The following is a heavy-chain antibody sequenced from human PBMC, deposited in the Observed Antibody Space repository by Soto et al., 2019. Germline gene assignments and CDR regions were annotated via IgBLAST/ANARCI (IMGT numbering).Heavy chain of an antibody. D-gene: IGHD3-9*01. CDR1: GFTFSSYA. Sequence: GGSLRLSCAASGFTFSSYAMSWVRQAPGKGLEWVSAISGSGGSTYYADSVKGRFTNSRDNSKNTLYLQMNSLRAEDTAVYYCANDWPEGVLRYFDWPGFDYWGQGTLVTVSS. J-gene: IGHJ4*02. CDR3: ANDWPEGVLRYFDWPGFDY. CDR2: ISGSGGST. V-gene: IGHV3-23*01.